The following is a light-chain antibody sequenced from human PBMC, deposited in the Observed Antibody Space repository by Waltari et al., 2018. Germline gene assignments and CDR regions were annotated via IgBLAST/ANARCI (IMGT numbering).Light chain of an antibody. V-gene: IGLV3-19*01. CDR3: HSRDASGVAGS. J-gene: IGLJ2*01. CDR1: SLRSYY. CDR2: DKN. Sequence: SSELTQDPAVSVAMGQTVRITCQGDSLRSYYASWYQQRPGQAPILVIYDKNNRPSGVPDRFSGSSSHKTVSLTITGAQAEDEASYYCHSRDASGVAGSFGGGTKLTVL.